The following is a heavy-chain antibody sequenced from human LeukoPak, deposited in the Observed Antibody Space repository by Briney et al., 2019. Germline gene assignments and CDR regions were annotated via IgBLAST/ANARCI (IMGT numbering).Heavy chain of an antibody. CDR1: GGSISSYY. CDR3: ARESRDYYYYGMDV. V-gene: IGHV4-4*07. Sequence: SETLSLTCTVSGGSISSYYWSWIRQPAGKGLEWIGRIYTSGSTNYNPSLKSRVTMSVDSSKNQCSLKLSSVTAADTAVYYCARESRDYYYYGMDVWGQGTTVTVSS. J-gene: IGHJ6*02. CDR2: IYTSGST.